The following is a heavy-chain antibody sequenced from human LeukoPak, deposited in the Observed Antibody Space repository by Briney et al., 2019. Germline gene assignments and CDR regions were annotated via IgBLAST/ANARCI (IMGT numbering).Heavy chain of an antibody. CDR3: ARGLRFLEWLSRPFDP. CDR1: GGSISSSSYY. CDR2: IYYSGST. D-gene: IGHD3-3*01. Sequence: SSETLSLTCTVSGGSISSSSYYWGWIRQPPGKGLEWIGSIYYSGSTYYNPSLKSRVTISVDTSKNQFSLKLSSVTAADTAVYYCARGLRFLEWLSRPFDPWGQGTLVTVSS. J-gene: IGHJ5*02. V-gene: IGHV4-39*07.